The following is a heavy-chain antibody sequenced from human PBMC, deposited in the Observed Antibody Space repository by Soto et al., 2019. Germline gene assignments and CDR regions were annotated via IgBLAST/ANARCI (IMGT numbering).Heavy chain of an antibody. Sequence: QVQLQESGPGLVKPSQTLSLTCTVSGGSVSSGDYYWSWIRQAPGKGLEWIGYIYYTGSTYYNPSLKRRVTISIDTSKNNFSLKLTSVTAADTAIHYCARIVAADYYFDYWGQGTLVTVSS. CDR3: ARIVAADYYFDY. CDR2: IYYTGST. CDR1: GGSVSSGDYY. V-gene: IGHV4-30-4*01. J-gene: IGHJ4*02. D-gene: IGHD6-13*01.